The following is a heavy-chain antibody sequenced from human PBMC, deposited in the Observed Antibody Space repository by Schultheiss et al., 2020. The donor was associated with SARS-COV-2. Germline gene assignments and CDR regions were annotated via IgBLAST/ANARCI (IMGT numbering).Heavy chain of an antibody. J-gene: IGHJ4*02. Sequence: GGSLRLSCAASGFTFSSYAMSWVRQALGKGLEWVSAISGSGSTIYYADSVKGRFTISRDNAKNSLYLQMNSLRAEDTAVYYCARVWPVGAAPLDYWGQGTLVTVSS. CDR3: ARVWPVGAAPLDY. D-gene: IGHD2-15*01. CDR2: ISGSGSTI. V-gene: IGHV3-48*04. CDR1: GFTFSSYA.